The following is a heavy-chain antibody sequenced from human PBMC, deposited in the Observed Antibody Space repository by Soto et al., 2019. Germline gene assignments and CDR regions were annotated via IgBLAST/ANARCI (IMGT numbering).Heavy chain of an antibody. V-gene: IGHV4-31*03. CDR1: GGSSSGCTDY. D-gene: IGHD2-21*01. CDR2: IYFSGRT. J-gene: IGHJ6*02. Sequence: QVQLQESGPGLVKPSQTLSLTCTVSGGSSSGCTDYWSWIRQPPGQGLEWIGYIYFSGRTYYTPSLNSRVIISVDTSKNQFTLRLSSVTAADTAVYYCARGDLPTQMAVWGQGTTVTVAS. CDR3: ARGDLPTQMAV.